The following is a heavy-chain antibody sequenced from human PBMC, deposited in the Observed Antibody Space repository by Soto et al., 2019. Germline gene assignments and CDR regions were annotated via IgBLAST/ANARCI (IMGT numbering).Heavy chain of an antibody. CDR2: ISYDGSNK. J-gene: IGHJ6*02. CDR3: ARXIVVVPAAIDYYYGMDV. D-gene: IGHD2-2*01. Sequence: PGGSLRLSCAASGFTFSSYAMHWVRQAPGKGLEWVAVISYDGSNKYYADSVKGRFTISRDNSKNTLYLQMNSLRAEDTAVYYCARXIVVVPAAIDYYYGMDVWGQGTTVTVSS. CDR1: GFTFSSYA. V-gene: IGHV3-30-3*01.